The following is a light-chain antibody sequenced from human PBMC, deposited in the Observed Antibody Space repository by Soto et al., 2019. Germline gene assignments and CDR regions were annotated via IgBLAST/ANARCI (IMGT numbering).Light chain of an antibody. CDR3: QQYGYSPGLA. CDR1: QSVSSK. V-gene: IGKV3-20*01. J-gene: IGKJ4*01. CDR2: SAS. Sequence: EIVMTQSPATLSVSPGERATLSCRASQSVSSKLAWYQQKPGQAPRLLIYSASSRATGIPDRFSGSGSGTDFTLTISRLEPEDFAVYYCQQYGYSPGLACGGGTKVDIK.